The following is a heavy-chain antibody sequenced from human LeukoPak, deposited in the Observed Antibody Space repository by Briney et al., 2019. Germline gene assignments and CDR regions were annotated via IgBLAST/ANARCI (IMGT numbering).Heavy chain of an antibody. D-gene: IGHD3-9*01. Sequence: SETLSLTCTVSGGSISSYYWSWIRQPAGKGLEWIGRIYTSGSTNYNPSLKSRVTMSVDTSKNQFPLKLSSVTAADTAVYYCAREISDILTGYPYYFDYWGQGTLVTVSS. CDR2: IYTSGST. CDR1: GGSISSYY. J-gene: IGHJ4*02. CDR3: AREISDILTGYPYYFDY. V-gene: IGHV4-4*07.